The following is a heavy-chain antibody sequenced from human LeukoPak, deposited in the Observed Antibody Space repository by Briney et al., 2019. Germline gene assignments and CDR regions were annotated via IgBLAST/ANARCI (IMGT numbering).Heavy chain of an antibody. CDR3: ATKQWLAPPPDS. D-gene: IGHD6-19*01. V-gene: IGHV3-74*01. CDR1: GFTLSKYW. CDR2: INTDGTVT. Sequence: PGGSLRLSCAASGFTLSKYWMLWVRQAPGKGLESVSRINTDGTVTTYADPVKGRFTVSKDNADNTMFLQMNSVRDEDTAVYYCATKQWLAPPPDSWGQGTPVTVSS. J-gene: IGHJ4*02.